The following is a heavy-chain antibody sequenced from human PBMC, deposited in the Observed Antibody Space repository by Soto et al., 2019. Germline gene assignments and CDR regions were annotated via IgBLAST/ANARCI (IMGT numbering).Heavy chain of an antibody. D-gene: IGHD3-3*01. J-gene: IGHJ5*02. CDR2: IWYDGSNK. V-gene: IGHV3-33*01. CDR3: AREGFGVVIQNWFDP. Sequence: GGSLRLSCAASGFTFSSYGMHWVRQAPGKGLEWVAVIWYDGSNKYYADSVKGRFTISRDNSKNTLYLQMNSLRAEDTAVYYCAREGFGVVIQNWFDPWGQGTLVTVSS. CDR1: GFTFSSYG.